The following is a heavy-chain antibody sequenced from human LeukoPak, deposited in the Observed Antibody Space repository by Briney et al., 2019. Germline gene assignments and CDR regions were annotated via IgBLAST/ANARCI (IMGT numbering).Heavy chain of an antibody. V-gene: IGHV4-4*07. Sequence: SETLSLTCTVSGGSISSYYWSWIRQPAGKGLEWIGRIYISGATNYNPSLKSRVTMSVDTSKTQFSLKLSSVTAAGTAVYYCAREVDVYYYGSGSAPFDYWGQGTLVTVSS. D-gene: IGHD3-10*01. J-gene: IGHJ4*02. CDR2: IYISGAT. CDR3: AREVDVYYYGSGSAPFDY. CDR1: GGSISSYY.